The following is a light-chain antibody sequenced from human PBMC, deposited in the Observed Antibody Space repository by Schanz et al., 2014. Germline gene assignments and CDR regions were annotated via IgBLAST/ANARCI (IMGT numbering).Light chain of an antibody. CDR2: GAS. V-gene: IGKV3-20*01. CDR1: QSVFNNY. Sequence: EIVLTQSPGTLSLSLGEGATLSCRASQSVFNNYLAWFQQKPGQAPRLLIFGASSRATGVPDRFSASGSGTDFTLTITRLEPEDFAVYYCQQYDTSWSFGPGTKVEV. J-gene: IGKJ1*01. CDR3: QQYDTSWS.